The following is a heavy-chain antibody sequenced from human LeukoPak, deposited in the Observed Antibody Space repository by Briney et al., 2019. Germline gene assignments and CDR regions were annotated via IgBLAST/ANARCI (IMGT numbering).Heavy chain of an antibody. V-gene: IGHV1-2*02. CDR2: TNPNSGGT. J-gene: IGHJ4*02. Sequence: ASVKVSCKASGYTFNGYYIHWVRQAPGQGLEWMGWTNPNSGGTNYAQKFQGRVTMTRDTSISTAYMELSRLRSDDTAVFYCATSSGWKSNIDYWGQGTLVTVSS. CDR1: GYTFNGYY. CDR3: ATSSGWKSNIDY. D-gene: IGHD6-19*01.